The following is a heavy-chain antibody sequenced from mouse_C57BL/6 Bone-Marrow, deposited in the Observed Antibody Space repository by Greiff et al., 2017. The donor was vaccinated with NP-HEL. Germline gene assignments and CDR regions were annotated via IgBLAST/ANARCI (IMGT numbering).Heavy chain of an antibody. D-gene: IGHD1-1*01. V-gene: IGHV5-16*01. CDR2: INYDGSST. Sequence: DVHLVESEGGLVQPGSSMKLSCTASGFTFSDYYMAWVRQVPEKGLEWVANINYDGSSTYYLDSLKSRFIISRDNAKNILYLQMSSLKSEDTATYYCAREGSLYGSSYNYAMDYWGQGTSVTVSS. CDR3: AREGSLYGSSYNYAMDY. J-gene: IGHJ4*01. CDR1: GFTFSDYY.